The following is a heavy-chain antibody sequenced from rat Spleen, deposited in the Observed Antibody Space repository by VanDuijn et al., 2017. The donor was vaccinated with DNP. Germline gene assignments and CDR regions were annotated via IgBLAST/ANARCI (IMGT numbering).Heavy chain of an antibody. CDR3: TTDNYSAPFDY. Sequence: EVQLVESGGGLVQPGRSLKLSCAASGLTFSNYGMAWVRQAPKKGLEWVATITANSGTTYYRDSVKGRFTISTDNAKNTLFLQMDSLRSEDTATYYCTTDNYSAPFDYWGQGVMVTVSS. CDR1: GLTFSNYG. CDR2: ITANSGTT. V-gene: IGHV5S13*01. D-gene: IGHD1-8*01. J-gene: IGHJ2*01.